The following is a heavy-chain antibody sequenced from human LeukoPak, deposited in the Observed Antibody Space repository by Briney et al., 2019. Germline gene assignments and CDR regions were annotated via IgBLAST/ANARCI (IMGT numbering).Heavy chain of an antibody. D-gene: IGHD1-7*01. CDR1: GFTFSDYY. CDR2: ISSSGSTI. J-gene: IGHJ4*02. V-gene: IGHV3-11*01. CDR3: ARSGTLWNYPLFDY. Sequence: PGGSLRLSRAASGFTFSDYYISWIRQAPGKGLEWVSYISSSGSTIYYADSVKGRFTISRDNAKNSLYLQMNSLRAEDTAVYYCARSGTLWNYPLFDYWGQGTLVTVSS.